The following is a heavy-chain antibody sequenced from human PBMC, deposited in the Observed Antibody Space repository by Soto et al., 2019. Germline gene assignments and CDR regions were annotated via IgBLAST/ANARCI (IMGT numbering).Heavy chain of an antibody. CDR1: GFSLGTSGVG. V-gene: IGHV2-5*02. Sequence: SGPTLVNPTQTLTLTCTFSGFSLGTSGVGVGWIRQPPGKALEWLALIYWDDDDRYSPSLRSRLSIAKDTSTNEVVLTMTNMDPVDTATYYCASAWYGDQYYHGMGVWGQGTTVTVSS. CDR3: ASAWYGDQYYHGMGV. J-gene: IGHJ6*02. D-gene: IGHD6-13*01. CDR2: IYWDDDD.